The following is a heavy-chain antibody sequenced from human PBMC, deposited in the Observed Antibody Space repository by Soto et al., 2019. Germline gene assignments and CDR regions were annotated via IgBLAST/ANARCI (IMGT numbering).Heavy chain of an antibody. D-gene: IGHD1-1*01. Sequence: DVQLVESVGGLIQPGESLRLSGAAFGFTLSGKNYVAWVRQAPGKGLEWVSALYDLDGSFYAASVKGRFTTSSDSSKTTVYLQMNDLRPDDTAGYYCATWHEREHAYDVWGQGTTVTVSS. CDR2: LYDLDGS. CDR1: GFTLSGKNY. V-gene: IGHV3-53*01. CDR3: ATWHEREHAYDV. J-gene: IGHJ3*01.